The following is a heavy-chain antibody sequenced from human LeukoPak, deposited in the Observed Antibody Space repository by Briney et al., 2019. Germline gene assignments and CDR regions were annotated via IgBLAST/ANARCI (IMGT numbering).Heavy chain of an antibody. D-gene: IGHD5-18*01. J-gene: IGHJ4*02. CDR1: GGSISSSSAY. Sequence: SDTLSHTCTVSGGSISSSSAYWGWIRQPPGKGLERIGSIYYRKNTYYNPPLKSRVTISADTSKNQFSLTLGSVSATDTAVYYCARPRGFSYGYFDYWGQGTLVTVSS. CDR3: ARPRGFSYGYFDY. V-gene: IGHV4-39*01. CDR2: IYYRKNT.